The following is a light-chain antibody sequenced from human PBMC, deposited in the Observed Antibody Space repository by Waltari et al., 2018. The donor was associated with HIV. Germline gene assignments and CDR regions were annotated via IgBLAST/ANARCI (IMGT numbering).Light chain of an antibody. V-gene: IGKV3-20*01. Sequence: EIVLTQSPGTLSLSPGERATLSCRASQSVRSASLAWYQQKPGQAPRLLIYGASSRAPGIPDRFSGSGAVTDFILTISRLEPEDCAVYYCQQYAASPLTFGGETKVEIK. CDR2: GAS. CDR3: QQYAASPLT. CDR1: QSVRSAS. J-gene: IGKJ4*01.